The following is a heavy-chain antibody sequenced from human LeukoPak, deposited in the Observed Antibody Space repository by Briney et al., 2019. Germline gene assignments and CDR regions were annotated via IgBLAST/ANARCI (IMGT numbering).Heavy chain of an antibody. J-gene: IGHJ4*02. CDR3: ARDGPSMTTVTISPYYFDY. D-gene: IGHD4-17*01. CDR2: IYYSGST. Sequence: PSETLSLICTVSGGSISSYYWSWIRQPPGKGLEWIGYIYYSGSTNYNPSLKSRVTILVDTSKNQFSLRLSSVTAADTAVYYCARDGPSMTTVTISPYYFDYWGQGTLVTVSS. V-gene: IGHV4-59*01. CDR1: GGSISSYY.